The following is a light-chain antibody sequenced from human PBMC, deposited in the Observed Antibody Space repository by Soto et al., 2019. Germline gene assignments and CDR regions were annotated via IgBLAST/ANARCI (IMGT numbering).Light chain of an antibody. CDR3: CSYAGGFYV. CDR1: SSDVGNYNY. Sequence: QSALTQAPSASGSPGEAVTISCTGTSSDVGNYNYVSWFQQHPGKAPKLIIYEVIKRPSGVPDRFSGSKSGNTASLTVSGLQAEDEGDYYCCSYAGGFYVFGTGPKVTVL. J-gene: IGLJ1*01. CDR2: EVI. V-gene: IGLV2-8*01.